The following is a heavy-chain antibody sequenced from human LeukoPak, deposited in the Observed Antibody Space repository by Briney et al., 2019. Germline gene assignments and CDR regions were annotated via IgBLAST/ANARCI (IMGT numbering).Heavy chain of an antibody. Sequence: PSETLSLTCTVSGGSISSSSYYWGWIRQPPGKGLEWIGSIYYSGSTYYNPSLKSRVTISVDTSKNQFSLKLSSVTAADTAVYYCARAFSEYSSGWYAPYYYYGMDVWGQGTTVTVSS. CDR2: IYYSGST. D-gene: IGHD6-19*01. CDR3: ARAFSEYSSGWYAPYYYYGMDV. CDR1: GGSISSSSYY. V-gene: IGHV4-39*07. J-gene: IGHJ6*02.